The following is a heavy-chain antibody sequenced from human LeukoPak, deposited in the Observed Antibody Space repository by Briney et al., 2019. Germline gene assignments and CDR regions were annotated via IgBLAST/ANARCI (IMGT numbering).Heavy chain of an antibody. V-gene: IGHV1-2*02. CDR2: INPNSGGT. CDR3: ARDRDSSWYRSFDY. Sequence: GASVKVSCKASGYTFTGYYMHWVRQAPGQGLECMGWINPNSGGTNYAQKFQGRVTMTRDTSISTAYMELSRLRSDDTAVYYCARDRDSSWYRSFDYWGQGTLVTVSS. J-gene: IGHJ4*02. CDR1: GYTFTGYY. D-gene: IGHD6-13*01.